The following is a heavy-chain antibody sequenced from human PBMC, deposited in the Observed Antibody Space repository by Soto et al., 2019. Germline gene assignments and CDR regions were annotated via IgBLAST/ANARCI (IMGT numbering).Heavy chain of an antibody. CDR2: ISGDGGST. V-gene: IGHV3-23*01. CDR1: GFTFSSYA. J-gene: IGHJ4*02. CDR3: AKDLWFGELSPEDY. Sequence: EVQLLESGGGLVQPGGSLRLSCAASGFTFSSYAKSWVRQAPGKGLEWVSTISGDGGSTYYAGSVKGRFTISRDDSKNTVYLQMNSLRAEDTAVYYCAKDLWFGELSPEDYWGQGTLVTVSS. D-gene: IGHD3-10*01.